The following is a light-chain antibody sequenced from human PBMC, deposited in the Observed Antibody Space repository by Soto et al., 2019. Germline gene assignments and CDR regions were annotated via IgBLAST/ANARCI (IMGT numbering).Light chain of an antibody. CDR2: RAP. J-gene: IGKJ4*01. V-gene: IGKV1-5*03. CDR1: QSIRVY. CDR3: HQYTNFPLT. Sequence: DIQMTQSPSTLSAFVGDRVTITCRASQSIRVYLAWYQQKPGKAPKLLIYRAPTLQSGVPSRFSGSGSGTEFTLTINSLQTDDFATYYCHQYTNFPLTFGGGTRVEIK.